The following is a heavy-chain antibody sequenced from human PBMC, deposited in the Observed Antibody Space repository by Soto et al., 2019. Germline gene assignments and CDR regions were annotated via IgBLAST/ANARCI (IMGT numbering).Heavy chain of an antibody. CDR3: ARTHYYDSSGYYYRAFDI. J-gene: IGHJ3*02. V-gene: IGHV1-69*06. CDR2: IIPIFGTA. CDR1: GGPFSSYA. Sequence: GXTVKVSCNASGGPFSSYAIVWVRQAPGQGLEWMGGIIPIFGTANYAQKFQGRVTITADKSTSTAYMELSSLRSEDTAVYYCARTHYYDSSGYYYRAFDIWGQGTMVSVSS. D-gene: IGHD3-22*01.